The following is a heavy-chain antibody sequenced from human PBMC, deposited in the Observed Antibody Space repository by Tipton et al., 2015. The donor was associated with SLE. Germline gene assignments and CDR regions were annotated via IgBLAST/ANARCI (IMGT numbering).Heavy chain of an antibody. D-gene: IGHD2-2*01. CDR2: IYTGGNT. CDR1: GGSISRYY. Sequence: LRLSCTVSGGSISRYYWGWFRQPAGKGLEWIGRIYTGGNTKYNPSLESRVTLSVDASKDQFSLRLTSVTAADTAVYYCVVCSPSSCSYFDYGGQGRLVTVSS. J-gene: IGHJ4*02. CDR3: VVCSPSSCSYFDY. V-gene: IGHV4-4*07.